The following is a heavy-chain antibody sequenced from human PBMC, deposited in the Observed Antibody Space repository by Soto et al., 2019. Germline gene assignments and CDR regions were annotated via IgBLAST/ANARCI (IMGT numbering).Heavy chain of an antibody. V-gene: IGHV4-59*08. CDR2: IYYSGST. CDR3: ARIWGLDAFDI. Sequence: PSETLSLTSTVSGGSISSFYWSWIRQPPGKGLEWIGYIYYSGSTNYNPSLKSRVTISVDTSKNQFSLKLSSVTAADTAVYYCARIWGLDAFDIWGQGTMVTVSS. D-gene: IGHD3-16*01. J-gene: IGHJ3*02. CDR1: GGSISSFY.